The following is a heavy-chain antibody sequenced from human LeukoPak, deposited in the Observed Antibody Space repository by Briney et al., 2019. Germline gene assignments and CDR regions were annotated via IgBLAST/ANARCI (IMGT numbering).Heavy chain of an antibody. D-gene: IGHD5-18*01. Sequence: ASVKVSCKASGYTFTGYYMHWVRQAPGQGLEWMGCINPDSGGTNYAQKFQGRVTMTRDTSISTAYMELNRLRSGDTAVYYCARGGGFSYGDRYYYYYMDVWGKGTTVTISS. J-gene: IGHJ6*03. CDR1: GYTFTGYY. CDR2: INPDSGGT. CDR3: ARGGGFSYGDRYYYYYMDV. V-gene: IGHV1-2*02.